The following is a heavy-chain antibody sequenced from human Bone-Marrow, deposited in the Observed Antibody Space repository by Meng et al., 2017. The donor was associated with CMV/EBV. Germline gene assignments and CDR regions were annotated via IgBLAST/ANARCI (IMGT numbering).Heavy chain of an antibody. J-gene: IGHJ4*02. CDR1: GFTFSSYA. CDR2: ISSNGGST. V-gene: IGHV3-64*02. CDR3: ARGTGYYTLCDY. D-gene: IGHD3/OR15-3a*01. Sequence: GESLKISCAASGFTFSSYAMHWVRQAPGKGLEYVSAISSNGGSTYYADSVKGRFTISRDNSKNTLYLQMGSLRAEDMAVYYCARGTGYYTLCDYWGQGTLVTVSS.